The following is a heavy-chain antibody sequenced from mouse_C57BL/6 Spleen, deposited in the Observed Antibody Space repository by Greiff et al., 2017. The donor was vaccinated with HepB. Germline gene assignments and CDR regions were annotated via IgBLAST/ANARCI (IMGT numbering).Heavy chain of an antibody. V-gene: IGHV1-15*01. J-gene: IGHJ2*01. CDR2: IDPETGGT. D-gene: IGHD1-1*01. CDR3: TPYAY. CDR1: GYTFTDYE. Sequence: QVHVKQSGAELVRPGASVTLSCKASGYTFTDYEMHWVKQTPVHGLEWIGAIDPETGGTAYNQKFKGKAILTADKSSSTAYMELRSLTSEDSAVYYCTPYAYWGQGTTLTVSS.